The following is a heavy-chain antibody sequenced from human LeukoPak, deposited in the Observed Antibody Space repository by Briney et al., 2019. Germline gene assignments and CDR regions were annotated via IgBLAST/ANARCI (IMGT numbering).Heavy chain of an antibody. J-gene: IGHJ3*02. CDR3: AWSGYATYAFDI. CDR2: MNPNSGNT. Sequence: ASVKVSCKASGYTFTSYDINWVRQATGQGLEWMGWMNPNSGNTGYAQKFQGRVTITRNTSISTAYMELSSLRSEDTAVYYCAWSGYATYAFDIWGQGTMVTVSS. CDR1: GYTFTSYD. V-gene: IGHV1-8*03. D-gene: IGHD3-3*01.